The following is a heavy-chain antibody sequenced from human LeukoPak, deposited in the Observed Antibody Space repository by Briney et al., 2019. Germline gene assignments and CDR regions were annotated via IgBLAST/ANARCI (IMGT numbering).Heavy chain of an antibody. Sequence: SETLSLTCTVSGGSISSSSYYWGWIRQPPGKGLEWIGSIYYSGSTYYNPSLKSRVTISVDTSKNQFSPKLSSVTAADTAVYYCARHPHQNFDYWGQGTLVTVSS. CDR3: ARHPHQNFDY. V-gene: IGHV4-39*01. J-gene: IGHJ4*02. CDR1: GGSISSSSYY. D-gene: IGHD2-2*01. CDR2: IYYSGST.